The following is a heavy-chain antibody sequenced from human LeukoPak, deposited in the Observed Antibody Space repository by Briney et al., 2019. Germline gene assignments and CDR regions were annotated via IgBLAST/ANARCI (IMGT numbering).Heavy chain of an antibody. D-gene: IGHD6-13*01. CDR1: GFTFSDYS. V-gene: IGHV3-48*01. CDR2: IGIGSGTI. Sequence: GGSLRLSCTASGFTFSDYSMNWVRQAPGKGLEWISYIGIGSGTINYAGSVKGRFTISRDSAKNSLYLQMNSLRADDTAVYYCARDHRWSFDYWGRGTLVAVSS. CDR3: ARDHRWSFDY. J-gene: IGHJ4*02.